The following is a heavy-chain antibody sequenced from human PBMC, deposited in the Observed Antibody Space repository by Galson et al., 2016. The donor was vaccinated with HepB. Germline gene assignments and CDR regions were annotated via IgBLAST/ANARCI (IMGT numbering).Heavy chain of an antibody. CDR1: GFTFSNYD. V-gene: IGHV3-48*03. Sequence: SLRLSCAASGFTFSNYDMNWVRQAPGKGLEWVSYISISGRTIYYADSVKGRFTISRDNAKNSLYLHMSSLRAGDTAVYYCARTGEMATVYYYPGLDVWGQGTTVTVS. CDR2: ISISGRTI. J-gene: IGHJ6*02. D-gene: IGHD5-24*01. CDR3: ARTGEMATVYYYPGLDV.